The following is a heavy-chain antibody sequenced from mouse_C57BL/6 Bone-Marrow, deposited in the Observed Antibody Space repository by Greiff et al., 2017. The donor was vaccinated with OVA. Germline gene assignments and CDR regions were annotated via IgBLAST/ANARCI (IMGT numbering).Heavy chain of an antibody. Sequence: QVQLKQSGPGLVAPSQSLSITCTVSGFSLTSYAISWVRQPPGKGLEWLGVIWTGGGTNYNSALKSRLSISKDNSKSQVFLKMNSLQTDDTARYYCARNYYGSSYAGYFDYWGQGTTLTVSS. V-gene: IGHV2-9-1*01. CDR1: GFSLTSYA. D-gene: IGHD1-1*01. CDR3: ARNYYGSSYAGYFDY. CDR2: IWTGGGT. J-gene: IGHJ2*01.